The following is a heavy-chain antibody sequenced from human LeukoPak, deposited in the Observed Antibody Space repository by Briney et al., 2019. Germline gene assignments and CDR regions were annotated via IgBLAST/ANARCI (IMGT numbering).Heavy chain of an antibody. CDR1: GGSISSYY. J-gene: IGHJ4*02. D-gene: IGHD3-22*01. CDR3: ARDRYYYDSSGSGLDY. V-gene: IGHV4-59*12. CDR2: IYYSGIT. Sequence: SETLSLTCTVSGGSISSYYWNWIRQPPGKGLEWIGYIYYSGITNYNPSLKSRVTISVDTSKNQFSLRLSSVTAADTAVYYCARDRYYYDSSGSGLDYWGQGTLVTVSS.